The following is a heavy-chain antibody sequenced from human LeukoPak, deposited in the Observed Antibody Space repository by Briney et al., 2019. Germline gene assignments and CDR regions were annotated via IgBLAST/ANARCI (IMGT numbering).Heavy chain of an antibody. J-gene: IGHJ4*02. D-gene: IGHD6-19*01. CDR3: VKGGAVAAYYFDY. Sequence: GGSLRLSCAASGFTFSSYSMNWVRQAPGKGLEWVSAISGSGGSTYYADSVKGRFTISRDNSKNTLYLQMNSLRAEDTAVYYCVKGGAVAAYYFDYWGQGTLVTVSS. CDR2: ISGSGGST. V-gene: IGHV3-23*01. CDR1: GFTFSSYS.